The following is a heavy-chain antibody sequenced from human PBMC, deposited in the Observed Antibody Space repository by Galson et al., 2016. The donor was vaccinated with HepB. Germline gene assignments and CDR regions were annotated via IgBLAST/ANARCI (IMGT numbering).Heavy chain of an antibody. CDR1: GDSVSSNSAG. V-gene: IGHV6-1*01. Sequence: CAISGDSVSSNSAGWNRIRQSPSRGLEWLGRTFYRSNWQNDYAESVKSRISINPDTSKNQFSLQLNSVTPEDTAVYYCARSYLLGRGFGWWGQGTLVTVSS. J-gene: IGHJ4*02. D-gene: IGHD7-27*01. CDR2: TFYRSNWQN. CDR3: ARSYLLGRGFGW.